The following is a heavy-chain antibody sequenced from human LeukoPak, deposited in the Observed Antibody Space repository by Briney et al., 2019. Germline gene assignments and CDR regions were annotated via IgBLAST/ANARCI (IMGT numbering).Heavy chain of an antibody. J-gene: IGHJ4*02. CDR3: AKDLPIFKH. CDR1: GFTFRSSA. V-gene: IGHV3-23*01. CDR2: ISGSGGAT. D-gene: IGHD2-21*01. Sequence: GGSLRLSCADSGFTFRSSAMSRVRQAPGRGLEWVSTISGSGGATYYADSVKGRFTISSNNSKNTLYLQMNSLRAEDTAVYYCAKDLPIFKHWSQGTQVTVSS.